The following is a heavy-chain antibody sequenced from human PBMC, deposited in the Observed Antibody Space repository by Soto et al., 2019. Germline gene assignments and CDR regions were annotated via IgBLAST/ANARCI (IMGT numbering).Heavy chain of an antibody. CDR3: EKDPRLRFLEWLLDY. J-gene: IGHJ4*02. D-gene: IGHD3-3*01. Sequence: PGGSLRLSCAASGFTFSNAWMSWVRQAPGKGLEWVAVISYDGSNKYYADSVKGRFTISRDNSKNTLYLQMNSLRAEDTAVYYCEKDPRLRFLEWLLDYWGQGTLVTVYS. CDR1: GFTFSNAW. V-gene: IGHV3-30*18. CDR2: ISYDGSNK.